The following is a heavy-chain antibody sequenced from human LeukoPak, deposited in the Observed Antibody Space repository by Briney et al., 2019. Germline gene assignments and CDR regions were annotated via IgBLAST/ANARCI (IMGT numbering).Heavy chain of an antibody. Sequence: PGGSLRLSCAASGFTFNSYSMNWVRQAPGKGLEWVSSISSSSGSTYYADSVKGRFTISRDNAKNSLYLQMNSLRADDTAVYYCARSNDNSDYGIYWGQGTLVTVSS. CDR2: ISSSSGST. D-gene: IGHD4-11*01. V-gene: IGHV3-21*01. J-gene: IGHJ4*02. CDR3: ARSNDNSDYGIY. CDR1: GFTFNSYS.